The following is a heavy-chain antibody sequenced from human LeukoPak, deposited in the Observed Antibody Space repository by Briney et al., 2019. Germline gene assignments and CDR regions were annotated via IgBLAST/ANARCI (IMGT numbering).Heavy chain of an antibody. CDR3: AGDRNSDWYSPLDY. J-gene: IGHJ4*02. V-gene: IGHV3-9*01. CDR1: GFTFDDYA. D-gene: IGHD6-19*01. Sequence: GRSLRLSCAASGFTFDDYAMHWVRQAPGKGLEWVSGISWNSGSIGYADSVKGRFTISRDNSRNTVYMQMDSLRAEDTAIYYCAGDRNSDWYSPLDYWGQGSQVTVSP. CDR2: ISWNSGSI.